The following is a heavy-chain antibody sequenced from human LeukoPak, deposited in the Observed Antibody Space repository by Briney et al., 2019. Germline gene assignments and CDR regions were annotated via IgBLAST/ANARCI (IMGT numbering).Heavy chain of an antibody. D-gene: IGHD2-15*01. CDR3: VRLATLTTTDY. J-gene: IGHJ4*02. Sequence: GESLKTSFQGSGYTFTSHWIGWVRQMPGKGLEWMGIIYPGDSDTKYSPSFRGQVTMSVDKSVSTAYLQWSSLKASDTATYYCVRLATLTTTDYWGQGTLVTVSS. CDR1: GYTFTSHW. CDR2: IYPGDSDT. V-gene: IGHV5-51*01.